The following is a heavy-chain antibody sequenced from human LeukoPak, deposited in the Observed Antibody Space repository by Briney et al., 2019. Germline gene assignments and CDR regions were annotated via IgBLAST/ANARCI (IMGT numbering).Heavy chain of an antibody. J-gene: IGHJ4*02. Sequence: KPGGSLRLSCAASGFTFSSYAMNWVRQAPGKGLEWVGRIKSKTDGGTTDYAAPVKGRFTISRDDSKNTLYLQMNSLKTEDTAVYYCTTNLPIVLMVYAPTPYYFDYWGQGTLVTVSS. CDR1: GFTFSSYA. CDR3: TTNLPIVLMVYAPTPYYFDY. D-gene: IGHD2-8*01. CDR2: IKSKTDGGTT. V-gene: IGHV3-15*07.